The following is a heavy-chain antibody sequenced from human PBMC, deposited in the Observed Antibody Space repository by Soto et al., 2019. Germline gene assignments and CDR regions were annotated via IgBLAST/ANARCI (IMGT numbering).Heavy chain of an antibody. D-gene: IGHD5-18*01. J-gene: IGHJ4*02. Sequence: QVQLQESGPGLVQPSETLSLTCTVSDGSISSYYWSWIRQPPGKGLEWIGYIYYSGSTNYNPSLKSRVTISVDTSKNQFSLKLSSVTAADTAVYYCARDPSRYSYGPPYCFDYWGQGTLVTVSS. CDR2: IYYSGST. CDR3: ARDPSRYSYGPPYCFDY. V-gene: IGHV4-59*01. CDR1: DGSISSYY.